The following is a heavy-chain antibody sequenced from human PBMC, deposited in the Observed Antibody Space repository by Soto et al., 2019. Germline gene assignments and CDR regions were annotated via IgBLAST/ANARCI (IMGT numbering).Heavy chain of an antibody. CDR2: INSDGSST. CDR1: GFTFSSYW. Sequence: PGGSLRLSCAASGFTFSSYWMHWVRQAPGKGLVWVSRINSDGSSTSYADSVKGRFTISRDNAKNTLYLQMNSLRAEDTAVYYCALLPAANYYHYGMDVWGQGTTVTVSS. D-gene: IGHD2-2*01. V-gene: IGHV3-74*01. J-gene: IGHJ6*02. CDR3: ALLPAANYYHYGMDV.